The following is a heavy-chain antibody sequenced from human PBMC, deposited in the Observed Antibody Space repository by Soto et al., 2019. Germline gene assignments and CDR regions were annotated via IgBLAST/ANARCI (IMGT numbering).Heavy chain of an antibody. CDR2: ISSSSSYI. CDR1: GFTFSSYS. D-gene: IGHD1-26*01. CDR3: ARDRVVGYYYYYGMDV. Sequence: GGSLRLSCAASGFTFSSYSMNWVRQAPGKGLEWVSSISSSSSYIYYADSVKGRFTISRDNAKNSLYLQMNSLRAEDTAVYYCARDRVVGYYYYYGMDVWGQGTTVTVSS. V-gene: IGHV3-21*01. J-gene: IGHJ6*02.